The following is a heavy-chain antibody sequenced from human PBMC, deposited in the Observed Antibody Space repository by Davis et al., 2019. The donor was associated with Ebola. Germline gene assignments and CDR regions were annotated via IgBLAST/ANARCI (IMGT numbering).Heavy chain of an antibody. J-gene: IGHJ3*02. Sequence: AASVKVSCKASGYTFTSYTMNWLRQAPGQGLEWMGWINTNTGNPTYAEGFTGRFVFSLDTSVNMAYLLINSLKTEDAAVYYCATLPDIWGQGTLVTVSS. V-gene: IGHV7-4-1*04. CDR1: GYTFTSYT. CDR3: ATLPDI. CDR2: INTNTGNP.